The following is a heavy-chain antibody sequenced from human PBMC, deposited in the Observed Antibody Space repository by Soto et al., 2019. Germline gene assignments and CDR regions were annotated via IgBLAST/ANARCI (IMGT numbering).Heavy chain of an antibody. CDR1: GHSFTSYL. V-gene: IGHV5-51*01. CDR3: ARLRHPIVVVTNNYFYY. J-gene: IGHJ4*02. CDR2: IYPGDSDT. Sequence: PGESLKISCKGSGHSFTSYLIGWVRQMPGKGLEWMGIIYPGDSDTRYSPSFQGQVTISADKSISTAYLQWSSLKASDTAMYYCARLRHPIVVVTNNYFYYWGQGTLVTVSS. D-gene: IGHD3-22*01.